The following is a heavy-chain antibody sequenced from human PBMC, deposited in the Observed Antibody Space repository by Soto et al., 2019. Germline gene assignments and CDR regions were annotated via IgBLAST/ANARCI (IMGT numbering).Heavy chain of an antibody. Sequence: GASVKVSCKASGGTFSSYAISWVRQAPGQGLEWMGGIIPIFGTANYAQKFQGRVTITADESTSTAYMELSSLRSEDTAVYYCARGQHDSRRYPEPTDYWGQGTLVTVS. CDR1: GGTFSSYA. J-gene: IGHJ4*02. CDR2: IIPIFGTA. D-gene: IGHD3-22*01. CDR3: ARGQHDSRRYPEPTDY. V-gene: IGHV1-69*13.